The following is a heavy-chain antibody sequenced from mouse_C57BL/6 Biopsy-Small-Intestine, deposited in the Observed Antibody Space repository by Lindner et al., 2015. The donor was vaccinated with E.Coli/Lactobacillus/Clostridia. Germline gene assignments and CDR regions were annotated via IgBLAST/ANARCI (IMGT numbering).Heavy chain of an antibody. CDR1: GGTFSSYT. CDR2: IIPMVGAA. V-gene: IGHV1-53*01. Sequence: SVKVSCKVSGGTFSSYTVSWVRQAPGQGLEWMGRIIPMVGAASYAQKFQGRVTITADKSTSTAFMELSSLTSDDTAVYYCARDLSMAVPGGPNWGQGTLVTVSS. D-gene: IGHD2-10*02. J-gene: IGHJ4*01. CDR3: ARDLSMAVPGGPN.